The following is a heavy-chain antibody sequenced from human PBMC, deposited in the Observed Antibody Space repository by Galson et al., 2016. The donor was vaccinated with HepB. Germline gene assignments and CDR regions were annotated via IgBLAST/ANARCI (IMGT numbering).Heavy chain of an antibody. V-gene: IGHV3-7*01. D-gene: IGHD1-7*01. Sequence: SLRLSCAASGFTFNNYWMTWVRQAPGKGLEWVANINQDGSKINYMDSVKGRFTISRDNAMNSLYLQMDDLSPEDTAVYYCVRDSSWNYNYWGQGALVTVSS. J-gene: IGHJ4*02. CDR2: INQDGSKI. CDR1: GFTFNNYW. CDR3: VRDSSWNYNY.